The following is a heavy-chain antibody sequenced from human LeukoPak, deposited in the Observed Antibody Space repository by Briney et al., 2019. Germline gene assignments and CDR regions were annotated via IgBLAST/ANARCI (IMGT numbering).Heavy chain of an antibody. D-gene: IGHD3-22*01. CDR3: ARDRYYDSSGSHAFDI. V-gene: IGHV1-69*04. Sequence: GASVKVSCKASGGTFSSYAISWVRQAPGQGLEWMGRIIPILGIANYAQKFQGRVTITADKSTSTAYMELSSLRSEDTAVYYCARDRYYDSSGSHAFDIWGQGTMVTVSS. CDR1: GGTFSSYA. CDR2: IIPILGIA. J-gene: IGHJ3*02.